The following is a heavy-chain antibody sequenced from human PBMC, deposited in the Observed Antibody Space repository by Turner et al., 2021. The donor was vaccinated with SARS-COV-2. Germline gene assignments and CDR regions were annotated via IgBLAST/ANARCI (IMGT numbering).Heavy chain of an antibody. D-gene: IGHD3-3*01. Sequence: EVQLVESGGCLVKPGGSLRLSCAASGFNFSNAWMSWVRQAPGKGLEWVGRIKSKTEGGTTDYAAPVKGRFTISRDDSKNTVYLQMNSLKTEDTAVYYCTTDIGPITIFGVATRYGMDVWGQGTTVTVSS. V-gene: IGHV3-15*01. J-gene: IGHJ6*02. CDR2: IKSKTEGGTT. CDR1: GFNFSNAW. CDR3: TTDIGPITIFGVATRYGMDV.